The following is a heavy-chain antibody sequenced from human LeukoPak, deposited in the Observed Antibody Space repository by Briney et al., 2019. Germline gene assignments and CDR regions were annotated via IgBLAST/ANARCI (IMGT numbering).Heavy chain of an antibody. CDR3: ARHPYDFWSGPNYYLDY. Sequence: SSETLSLTCTVSGGSISSYYWSWIRQPPGEGLEWIGYIYYSGSTNYNPSLKSRVTISVDTSKNQFSLKLSSVTAADTAVYYCARHPYDFWSGPNYYLDYWGQGTLVTVSS. D-gene: IGHD3-3*01. J-gene: IGHJ4*02. V-gene: IGHV4-59*08. CDR1: GGSISSYY. CDR2: IYYSGST.